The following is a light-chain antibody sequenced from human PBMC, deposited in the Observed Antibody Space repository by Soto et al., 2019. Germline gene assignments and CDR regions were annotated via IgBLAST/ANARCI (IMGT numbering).Light chain of an antibody. Sequence: DIQMTQSPSSLSASVGDRVTITCQASQGIRNYLNWYQQKPGKAPKLLIYDASNLQTGVPSRFGGSGSGTEFTLTISSPQPEDIATYYCQQYDTLPYTFGQGTKLEIK. CDR2: DAS. CDR1: QGIRNY. J-gene: IGKJ2*01. V-gene: IGKV1-33*01. CDR3: QQYDTLPYT.